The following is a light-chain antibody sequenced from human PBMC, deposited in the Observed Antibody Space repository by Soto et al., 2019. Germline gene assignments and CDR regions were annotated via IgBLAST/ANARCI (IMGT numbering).Light chain of an antibody. Sequence: EIVLTQSPGTLSLSPGERATLSCRASQSVSSSYLAWYQQKPGQAPRLLIYGASSRATGIPDRFSGSGSGTDFTLTISRLEPKDFAVYYCQQYSSSPYTFGQGTKLEIK. CDR2: GAS. CDR1: QSVSSSY. V-gene: IGKV3-20*01. J-gene: IGKJ2*01. CDR3: QQYSSSPYT.